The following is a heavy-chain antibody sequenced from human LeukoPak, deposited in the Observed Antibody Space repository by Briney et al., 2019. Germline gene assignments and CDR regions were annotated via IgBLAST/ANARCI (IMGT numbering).Heavy chain of an antibody. D-gene: IGHD2-15*01. CDR2: IKPDGSEI. CDR3: TRSLDY. CDR1: GFSFSDSW. Sequence: PGGSLRLSCAASGFSFSDSWMDWARQAPGKGLEWVANIKPDGSEIYYVDAVKGRFTISRDNAKSSLYLQMNSLRAEDTAVYYCTRSLDYWGQGTLVTVSS. V-gene: IGHV3-7*02. J-gene: IGHJ4*02.